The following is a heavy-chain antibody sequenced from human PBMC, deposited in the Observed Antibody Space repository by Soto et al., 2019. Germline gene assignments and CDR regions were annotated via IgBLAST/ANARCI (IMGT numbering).Heavy chain of an antibody. CDR2: IYWDDDK. D-gene: IGHD3-10*01. V-gene: IGHV2-5*02. CDR3: AYSRYTGSGVDY. J-gene: IGHJ4*02. Sequence: QITLKESGPTLVKPTQTLTLTCTFSGFSLSTSGVGVGWIRQPPGKGLEWLALIYWDDDKRYSPSLKSRLTITKDTSKNQVVLTMTNMDPVDTATYYCAYSRYTGSGVDYWGQGTLVTVSS. CDR1: GFSLSTSGVG.